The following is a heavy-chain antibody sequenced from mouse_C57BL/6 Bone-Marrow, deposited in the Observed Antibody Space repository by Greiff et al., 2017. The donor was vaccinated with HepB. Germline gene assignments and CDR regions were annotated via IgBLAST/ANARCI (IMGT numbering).Heavy chain of an antibody. CDR3: ASEGLYDGYFYWYFDV. J-gene: IGHJ1*03. CDR2: IDPSDSYT. Sequence: VQLQQPGAELVKPGASVKLSCKASGYTFTSYWMQWVKQRPGQGLEWIGEIDPSDSYTNYNQKFKGKATLTVDTSSSTAYMQLSSLTSEDSAVYYCASEGLYDGYFYWYFDVWGTGTTVTVSS. V-gene: IGHV1-50*01. CDR1: GYTFTSYW. D-gene: IGHD2-3*01.